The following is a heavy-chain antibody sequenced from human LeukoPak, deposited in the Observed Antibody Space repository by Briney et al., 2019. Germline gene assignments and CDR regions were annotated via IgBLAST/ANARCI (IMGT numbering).Heavy chain of an antibody. Sequence: SETLSLTCTVSGYSISSDYYWGWIRQPPGKGLEWIGSIYHSGSTYYNPSLKSRVTISIDTSKNQFSLKLSSVAAADTAVYYCARDDTGTPEDYWGQGTLVTVSS. CDR2: IYHSGST. V-gene: IGHV4-38-2*02. D-gene: IGHD1-1*01. CDR1: GYSISSDYY. CDR3: ARDDTGTPEDY. J-gene: IGHJ4*02.